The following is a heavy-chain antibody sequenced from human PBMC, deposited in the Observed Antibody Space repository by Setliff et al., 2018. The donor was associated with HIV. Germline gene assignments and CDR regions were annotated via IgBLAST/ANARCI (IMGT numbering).Heavy chain of an antibody. J-gene: IGHJ4*02. CDR1: GGSISTYY. CDR3: ARHVGISIGGTRGDFDC. V-gene: IGHV4-4*07. CDR2: IFASGST. Sequence: SETLSLTCTVSGGSISTYYLTWIRQPAGKGLEWIGRIFASGSTNYNPSLKSRVTISVDTSKNQFSLRLSSVTAADTAMYYCARHVGISIGGTRGDFDCWGQGTLVTVSS. D-gene: IGHD6-13*01.